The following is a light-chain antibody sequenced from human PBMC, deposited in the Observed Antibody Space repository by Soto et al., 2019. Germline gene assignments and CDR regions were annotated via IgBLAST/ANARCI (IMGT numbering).Light chain of an antibody. Sequence: DIQMTQSPSSLSASVGDRVTITCRASQSISSYLNWYQQKPGKAPKLLIYAASSLQSGVPSRFSGSGSGTDFTLNINSLQPEDFATYYCQQSYSILYTFGQGTKLEIK. J-gene: IGKJ2*01. CDR1: QSISSY. CDR2: AAS. CDR3: QQSYSILYT. V-gene: IGKV1-39*01.